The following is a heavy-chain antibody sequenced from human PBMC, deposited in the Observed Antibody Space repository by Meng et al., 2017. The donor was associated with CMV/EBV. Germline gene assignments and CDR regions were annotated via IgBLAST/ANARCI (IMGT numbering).Heavy chain of an antibody. CDR1: GFTFSSYS. CDR2: ISSSSSYI. Sequence: GGSLRLSCAASGFTFSSYSMNWVRQEPGKGLEWVSSISSSSSYIYYADSVKGRFTIPRDNAKNSLYLQMNSLRAEDTAVYYCARDKRFQGWFDPWGQGTLVTVSS. CDR3: ARDKRFQGWFDP. V-gene: IGHV3-21*01. J-gene: IGHJ5*02. D-gene: IGHD5-24*01.